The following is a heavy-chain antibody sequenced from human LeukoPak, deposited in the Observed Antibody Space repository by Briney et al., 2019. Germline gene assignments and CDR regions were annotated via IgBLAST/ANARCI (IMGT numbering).Heavy chain of an antibody. Sequence: GGSLRLSCVTSGFTFSSYAMSWVRQAPGKGLEWVSVISGSGGTTYYADSVKGRFTISRDNSKSTLYLQMNSLRAEDTAAYYCAKDTSGSTSYSYHYGMDVWGQGTTVTVSS. CDR3: AKDTSGSTSYSYHYGMDV. CDR2: ISGSGGTT. J-gene: IGHJ6*02. CDR1: GFTFSSYA. D-gene: IGHD1-26*01. V-gene: IGHV3-23*01.